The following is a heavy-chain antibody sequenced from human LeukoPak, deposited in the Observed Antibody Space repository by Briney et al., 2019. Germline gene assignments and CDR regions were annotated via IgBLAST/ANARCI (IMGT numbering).Heavy chain of an antibody. Sequence: GGSLRLSCAGDGFTFSNYWMTWLRQAPGKGLEWVACIKQDGSEKFYVDSAKGRFTISRDNAKKSLYLQMNSLRAEDTAVYYCARDEYGDYARVFDYWGQGTLVTVSS. CDR3: ARDEYGDYARVFDY. D-gene: IGHD4-17*01. CDR1: GFTFSNYW. V-gene: IGHV3-7*01. CDR2: IKQDGSEK. J-gene: IGHJ4*02.